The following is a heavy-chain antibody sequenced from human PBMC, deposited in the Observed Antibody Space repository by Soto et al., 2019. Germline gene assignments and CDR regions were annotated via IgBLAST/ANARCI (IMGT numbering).Heavy chain of an antibody. CDR3: ARFVRNFDWSRYYYCDMDV. D-gene: IGHD3-9*01. Sequence: SETLSLTCAVYGGSFSGYYWSWIRQPPGKGLEWIGGINHSGSTNYNPSLKSRVTISVDTSKNQFSLKLSPVTAADTAVYYCARFVRNFDWSRYYYCDMDVLGQGTTVTVSS. J-gene: IGHJ6*02. V-gene: IGHV4-34*01. CDR1: GGSFSGYY. CDR2: INHSGST.